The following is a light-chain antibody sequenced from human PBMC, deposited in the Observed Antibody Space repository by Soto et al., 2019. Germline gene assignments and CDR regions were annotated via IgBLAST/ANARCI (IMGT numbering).Light chain of an antibody. CDR1: QNINNY. CDR3: QQYENLPT. J-gene: IGKJ5*01. CDR2: DAS. Sequence: IQMTQSPSSLSASLGDIVAITFQAIQNINNYLNWYQQKPGRAPKLLIYDASNLEAGVPSRFRGSGSGTDFTFTISRLQPEDIATYYCQQYENLPTFGQGTRLEIK. V-gene: IGKV1-33*01.